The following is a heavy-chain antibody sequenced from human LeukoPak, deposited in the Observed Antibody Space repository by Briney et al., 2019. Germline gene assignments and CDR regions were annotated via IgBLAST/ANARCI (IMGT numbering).Heavy chain of an antibody. CDR2: IWYDGSNK. CDR3: AKDKVWFGELLLYYFDY. Sequence: PGGSLRLSCAASGFTFSSYGMHWVRQAPGKGLEWVAVIWYDGSNKYYADSEKGGFTIARDNYKKKLYLQMNSLRAEDTAVYYCAKDKVWFGELLLYYFDYWGQGTLVTVSS. V-gene: IGHV3-33*06. D-gene: IGHD3-10*01. J-gene: IGHJ4*02. CDR1: GFTFSSYG.